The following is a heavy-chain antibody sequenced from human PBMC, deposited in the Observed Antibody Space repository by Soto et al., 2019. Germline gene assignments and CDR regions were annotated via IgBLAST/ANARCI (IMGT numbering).Heavy chain of an antibody. J-gene: IGHJ3*02. CDR2: IYPGDSDT. CDR1: GYSFTSYW. V-gene: IGHV5-51*01. D-gene: IGHD3-22*01. Sequence: GESLKISCQGSGYSFTSYWIGWVRQMPGKGLEWMGIIYPGDSDTRYSPSFQGQVTISADKSISTAYLQWSSLKASDTAMYYCERPPYSSGYNDAFDIWGQGTMVTVSS. CDR3: ERPPYSSGYNDAFDI.